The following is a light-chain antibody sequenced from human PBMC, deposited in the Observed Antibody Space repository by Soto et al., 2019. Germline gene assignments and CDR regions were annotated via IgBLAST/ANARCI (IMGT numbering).Light chain of an antibody. CDR3: FSFTTDWTHV. CDR1: SSDIGAYNY. CDR2: EVS. V-gene: IGLV2-14*01. J-gene: IGLJ1*01. Sequence: ALTQPASVSGSPGQSITISCTGSSSDIGAYNYVSWFRQYPGKAPKLIISEVSNRPSGVSNRFSGSKSGTAASLTISGLQTEDEADYFCFSFTTDWTHVFGTGTKVTVL.